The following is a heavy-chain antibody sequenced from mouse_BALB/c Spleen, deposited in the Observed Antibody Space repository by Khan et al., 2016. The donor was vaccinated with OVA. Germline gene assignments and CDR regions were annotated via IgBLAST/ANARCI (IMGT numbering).Heavy chain of an antibody. CDR2: IDPSTDYT. D-gene: IGHD1-1*01. Sequence: QVQLQQSGAELAKPGASVKMSCKASGYTFTSYWMHWVKQRPGQGLEWIGYIDPSTDYTAYNQKFRDKATLTVDKSSTTVYMQLTSLTSEDSAVYYCVNHGSSSAWFTYWGQGTRVTVSA. J-gene: IGHJ3*01. CDR1: GYTFTSYW. CDR3: VNHGSSSAWFTY. V-gene: IGHV1-7*01.